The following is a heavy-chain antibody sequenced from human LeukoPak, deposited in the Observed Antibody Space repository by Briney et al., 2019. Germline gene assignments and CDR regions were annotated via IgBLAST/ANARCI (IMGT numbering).Heavy chain of an antibody. CDR3: ARGNVLLWFGELSLFDY. D-gene: IGHD3-10*01. CDR1: GGSISSYY. V-gene: IGHV4-59*08. J-gene: IGHJ4*02. Sequence: PSETLSLTCTVSGGSISSYYWSWIRQPPGKGLEWIGYIYYSGSTNYNPSLKSRVTISVDTSKNQFSLKLSSVTAADTAVYYCARGNVLLWFGELSLFDYWGQGALVTVSS. CDR2: IYYSGST.